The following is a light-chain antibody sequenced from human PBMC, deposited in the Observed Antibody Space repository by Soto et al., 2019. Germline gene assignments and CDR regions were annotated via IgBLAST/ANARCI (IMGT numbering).Light chain of an antibody. J-gene: IGKJ1*01. CDR1: QSISNH. Sequence: EIVMTQSPATLSVSPGERATLSCRASQSISNHLAWYQQRPGQAPRLVIYDASIRATGIPVRFSGSGSGTLFTLTISSLQSEDFALYYCQQYNNWPPPWTFGQGTKVETK. CDR3: QQYNNWPPPWT. V-gene: IGKV3-15*01. CDR2: DAS.